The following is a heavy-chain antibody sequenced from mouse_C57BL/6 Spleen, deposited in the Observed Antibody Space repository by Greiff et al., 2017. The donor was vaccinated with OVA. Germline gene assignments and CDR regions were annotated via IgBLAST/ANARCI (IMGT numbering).Heavy chain of an antibody. CDR3: ERHEDSSGYGDDAMDY. CDR2: FYPGRGSI. D-gene: IGHD3-2*02. V-gene: IGHV1-62-2*01. J-gene: IGHJ4*01. Sequence: QVQLKESGAELVKPGASVKLSCKASGYTFTEYTIHWVKQRSGQGLEWIGWFYPGRGSIKYNEKFKDKATLTADKYSSTVYMELRRLTSEDSAVYFGERHEDSSGYGDDAMDYWGQGTSVTVSS. CDR1: GYTFTEYT.